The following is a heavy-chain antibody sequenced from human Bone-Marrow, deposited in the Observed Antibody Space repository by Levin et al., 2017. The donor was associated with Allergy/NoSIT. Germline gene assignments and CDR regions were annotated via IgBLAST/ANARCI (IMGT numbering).Heavy chain of an antibody. V-gene: IGHV4-39*01. CDR3: ARNTSGLFDH. D-gene: IGHD1-1*01. J-gene: IGHJ4*02. Sequence: SETLSLSCTVSGFSISDTSSYWAWIRQSPGAGLEWIGGIYYSGSTSYNPSLKSRVIMSVDTSKSQFSLSLSSVTAADTAVYYCARNTSGLFDHWGQGTLVTVSS. CDR1: GFSISDTSSY. CDR2: IYYSGST.